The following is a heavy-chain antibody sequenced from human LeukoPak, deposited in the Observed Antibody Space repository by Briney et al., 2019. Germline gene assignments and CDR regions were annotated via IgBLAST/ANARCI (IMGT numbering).Heavy chain of an antibody. Sequence: SETLSLTCTVSGGSISSYYWSWIRQPPGKGMEWIGYIYYSGSTNYNPSLKSRVTISVATSKNQFSLKLSSVTAADTAVYYCARGPHYYDSSGYALYYFDYWGQGTLVTVSS. CDR2: IYYSGST. D-gene: IGHD3-22*01. J-gene: IGHJ4*02. CDR1: GGSISSYY. V-gene: IGHV4-59*01. CDR3: ARGPHYYDSSGYALYYFDY.